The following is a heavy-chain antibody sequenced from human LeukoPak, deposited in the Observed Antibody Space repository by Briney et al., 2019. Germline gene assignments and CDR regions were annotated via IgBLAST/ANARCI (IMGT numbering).Heavy chain of an antibody. CDR3: ARVPNPDYYDSSGYSSDAFDI. J-gene: IGHJ3*02. D-gene: IGHD3-22*01. V-gene: IGHV4-4*02. Sequence: SGTLSLTCAVSGGSISSSNWWSWVRQPPGEGLEWIGEIYHSGSTNYNPSLKSRVTISVDKSKNQFYLKLSSVTAADTAVYYCARVPNPDYYDSSGYSSDAFDIWGQGTMVTVSS. CDR1: GGSISSSNW. CDR2: IYHSGST.